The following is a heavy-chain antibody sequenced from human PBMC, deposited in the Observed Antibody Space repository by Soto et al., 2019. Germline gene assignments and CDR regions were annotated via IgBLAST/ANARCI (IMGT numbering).Heavy chain of an antibody. J-gene: IGHJ4*02. V-gene: IGHV4-31*03. CDR2: IYYSGST. D-gene: IGHD4-17*01. CDR3: ARFGTTVTTPYCFAY. CDR1: GGSISSGGYY. Sequence: SETLSLTCTVSGGSISSGGYYWSWIRQHPGKGLEWIGYIYYSGSTYYNPSLKSRVTISVDTSKNQFSLKLSSVTAADTAVYYCARFGTTVTTPYCFAYWGQGTLVTVSS.